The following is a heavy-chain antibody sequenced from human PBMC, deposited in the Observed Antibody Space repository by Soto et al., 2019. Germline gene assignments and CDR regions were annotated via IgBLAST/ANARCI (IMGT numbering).Heavy chain of an antibody. CDR2: MFYSGST. J-gene: IGHJ2*01. V-gene: IGHV4-59*08. CDR1: GGSISRNY. Sequence: QVQLQESGPGLVKPSETLSLTCTVSGGSISRNYWSWIRQPPGKGLEWIGNMFYSGSTNYNPSLKSRVPRSMDTSSNPFSLYLSSVTAAYTAVYHRARHYGYCNGGNCYHNFWYFDLWGRGTLVTVSS. D-gene: IGHD2-15*01. CDR3: ARHYGYCNGGNCYHNFWYFDL.